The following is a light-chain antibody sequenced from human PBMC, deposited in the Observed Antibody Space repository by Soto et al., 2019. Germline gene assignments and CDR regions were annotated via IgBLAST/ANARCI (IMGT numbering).Light chain of an antibody. Sequence: DIQLTQSPSFLSASVGDRVTISCRASQGISSYLAWYQQTPGKAPKLLIYASSTLQSGVPPRFSGGGSGTEFTLTIGSLQPEDFATYYCQQLNTFPVTFGQGTRLDI. CDR2: ASS. CDR3: QQLNTFPVT. J-gene: IGKJ5*01. V-gene: IGKV1-9*01. CDR1: QGISSY.